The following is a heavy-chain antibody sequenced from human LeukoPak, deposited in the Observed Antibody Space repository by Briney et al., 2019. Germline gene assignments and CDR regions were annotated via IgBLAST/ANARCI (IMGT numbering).Heavy chain of an antibody. CDR1: GYSLSSGYY. D-gene: IGHD3-22*01. CDR3: AREKAITMIVVARRSAFDI. CDR2: IYHSGST. Sequence: SDTLSLTCAVSGYSLSSGYYWGWIRQPPGKGLEWIGSIYHSGSTYYNPSLKSRVTISVDTSKNQFSLKLSSVTAADTAVYYCAREKAITMIVVARRSAFDIWGQGTMVTVSS. J-gene: IGHJ3*02. V-gene: IGHV4-38-2*02.